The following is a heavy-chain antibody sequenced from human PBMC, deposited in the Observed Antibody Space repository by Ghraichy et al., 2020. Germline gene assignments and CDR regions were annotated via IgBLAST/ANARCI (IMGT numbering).Heavy chain of an antibody. Sequence: GGSLRLSCAASGFTVSSNYMSWVRQAPGKGLEWVSVIYSGGSTYYADSVKGRFTISRDNSKNTLYLQMNSLRAEDTAVYYCASPRIAVAGTLYYWGQGTLVTVSS. CDR2: IYSGGST. J-gene: IGHJ4*02. CDR1: GFTVSSNY. D-gene: IGHD6-19*01. CDR3: ASPRIAVAGTLYY. V-gene: IGHV3-53*01.